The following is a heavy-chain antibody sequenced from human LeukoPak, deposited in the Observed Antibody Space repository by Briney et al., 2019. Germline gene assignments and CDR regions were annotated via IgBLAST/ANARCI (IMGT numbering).Heavy chain of an antibody. CDR2: LRNDGKTN. D-gene: IGHD1-14*01. CDR3: ARGVEPLAANTLAY. CDR1: GFTFSSYG. Sequence: GGSLRLSCAASGFTFSSYGMHWVRQAPGKWLEWVAYLRNDGKTNSYIDSVKGRFTVSRDNSKNTLYLEMNCLSPDDTAVYYCARGVEPLAANTLAYWGQGTLVTVSS. J-gene: IGHJ4*02. V-gene: IGHV3-30*02.